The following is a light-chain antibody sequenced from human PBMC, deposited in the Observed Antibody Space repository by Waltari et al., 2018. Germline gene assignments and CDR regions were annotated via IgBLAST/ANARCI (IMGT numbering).Light chain of an antibody. CDR3: QQYSNWPRG. CDR2: AAS. J-gene: IGKJ1*01. Sequence: DIQMTQSPSSLSASVGDRVTITCRASQSISSYLNWYQQKPGKAPKLLIYAASSLQSGVPSRFSGSGSGTDFTLTISSLQPEDFAVYYCQQYSNWPRGFGQGTKVEIK. CDR1: QSISSY. V-gene: IGKV1-39*01.